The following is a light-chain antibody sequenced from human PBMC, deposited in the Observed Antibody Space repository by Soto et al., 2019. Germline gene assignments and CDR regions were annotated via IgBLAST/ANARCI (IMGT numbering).Light chain of an antibody. Sequence: QLVLTQSPSASASLGASVKLTCTLSSGHSSNAIAWHRQQPEKGPRYLMRVNNDGSHNKGDGIPDRFSGSSSGPERYLTISSLQSEDEADYYCQTWGAGMRVFGGGTKLTVL. CDR1: SGHSSNA. CDR2: VNNDGSH. CDR3: QTWGAGMRV. V-gene: IGLV4-69*01. J-gene: IGLJ3*02.